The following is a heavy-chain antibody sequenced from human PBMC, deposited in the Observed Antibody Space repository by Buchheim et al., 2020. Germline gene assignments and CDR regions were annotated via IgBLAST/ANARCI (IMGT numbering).Heavy chain of an antibody. J-gene: IGHJ4*02. CDR2: IYYSGST. CDR1: AGPISSGGYY. D-gene: IGHD2-15*01. V-gene: IGHV4-31*03. Sequence: QVQLQESCPGLVKPSQTLSLTCTVSAGPISSGGYYWSWIRQYPGKGLEWIGYIYYSGSTYYNPSPKSRVTITVETSKNRMSLKLSSVTAADTAMYCCASTCSGGSCYPPGYWGQGTL. CDR3: ASTCSGGSCYPPGY.